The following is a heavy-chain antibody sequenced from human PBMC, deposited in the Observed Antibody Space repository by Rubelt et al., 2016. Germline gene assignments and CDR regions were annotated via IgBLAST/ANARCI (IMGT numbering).Heavy chain of an antibody. D-gene: IGHD3-9*01. CDR3: ASGDDLLTGSYPPFDF. CDR2: IWSDGSNK. J-gene: IGHJ4*02. V-gene: IGHV3-33*01. Sequence: VRQAPGKGLEWVAVIWSDGSNKYYVDSVKGRFTISRDNSKNRLFLQLNSLRADDTAVYYCASGDDLLTGSYPPFDFWGQGTLVTVSS.